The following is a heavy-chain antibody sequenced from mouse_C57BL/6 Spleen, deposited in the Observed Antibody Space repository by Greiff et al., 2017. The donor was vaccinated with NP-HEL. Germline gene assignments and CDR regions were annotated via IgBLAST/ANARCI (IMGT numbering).Heavy chain of an antibody. D-gene: IGHD2-5*01. Sequence: QVQLQQSGPELVKPGASVKISCKASGYAFSSSWMNWVKQRPGKGLEWIGRIYPGDGDTNYNGKFKGQATLTADKSSSTAYMQLSSLTSEDSAVYFCARSYSNPLDYWGQGTTLTVSS. CDR1: GYAFSSSW. CDR2: IYPGDGDT. J-gene: IGHJ2*01. V-gene: IGHV1-82*01. CDR3: ARSYSNPLDY.